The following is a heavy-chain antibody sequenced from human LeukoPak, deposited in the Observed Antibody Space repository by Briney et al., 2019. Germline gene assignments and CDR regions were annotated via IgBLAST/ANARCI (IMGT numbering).Heavy chain of an antibody. V-gene: IGHV3-23*01. Sequence: TGGSLRLSCAASGFTFSSYAMSWVRQARGKGLEWVSAISGSGGSTYYADSVKGRFTISRDNSKNTLYLQMNSLRAEDTAVYYCANSPTSGLQPDYWGQGTPVTVSS. J-gene: IGHJ4*02. CDR3: ANSPTSGLQPDY. CDR2: ISGSGGST. CDR1: GFTFSSYA. D-gene: IGHD4-11*01.